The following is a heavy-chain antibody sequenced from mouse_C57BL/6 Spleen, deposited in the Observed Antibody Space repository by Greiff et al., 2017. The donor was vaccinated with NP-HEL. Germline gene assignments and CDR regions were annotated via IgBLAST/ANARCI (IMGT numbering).Heavy chain of an antibody. D-gene: IGHD1-1*01. Sequence: QVQLQQPGAELVKPGASVKVSCKASGYTFTSYWLHWVKQRPGQGLEWIGRIHPSDSDTNYNQKFKGKATLTVYKSSSTAYMQLSSLTSEDSAVYYGARYYGSRAWFAYWGQGTLVTVSA. V-gene: IGHV1-74*01. CDR3: ARYYGSRAWFAY. CDR2: IHPSDSDT. CDR1: GYTFTSYW. J-gene: IGHJ3*01.